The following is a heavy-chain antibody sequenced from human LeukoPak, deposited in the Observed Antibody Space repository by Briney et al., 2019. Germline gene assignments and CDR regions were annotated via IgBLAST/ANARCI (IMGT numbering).Heavy chain of an antibody. CDR3: AGDSSPFT. J-gene: IGHJ5*02. CDR1: GFTFSSYA. D-gene: IGHD6-6*01. V-gene: IGHV3-30*04. Sequence: PGGSLRLSCAASGFTFSSYAMHWVRQAPGKGLEWVAVISYDGSNKYYADSVKGRFTISRDNSKNTLYLQMNSLRAEDTAVYYCAGDSSPFTWGQGTLVTVSS. CDR2: ISYDGSNK.